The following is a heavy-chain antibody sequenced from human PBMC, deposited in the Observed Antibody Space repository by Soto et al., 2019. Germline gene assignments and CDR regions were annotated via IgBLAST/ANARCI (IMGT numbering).Heavy chain of an antibody. V-gene: IGHV4-39*01. Sequence: PSETQSHTCTVAGGSISSISYYWGWISQPPGKGLEWIGSIYYSGSTYYNPSLKSRVTISVDTSKNQFSLKLSSVTAADTAVYYCATHPLSAAALDYWGQATLVTVSS. CDR2: IYYSGST. D-gene: IGHD6-25*01. J-gene: IGHJ4*02. CDR1: GGSISSISYY. CDR3: ATHPLSAAALDY.